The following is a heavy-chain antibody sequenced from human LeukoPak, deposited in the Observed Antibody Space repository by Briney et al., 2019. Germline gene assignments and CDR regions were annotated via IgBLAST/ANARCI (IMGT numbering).Heavy chain of an antibody. CDR2: ISSSGSTI. CDR3: ARVGVLYYYDSTGYYY. J-gene: IGHJ4*02. Sequence: GGSLRRSCTASDFTFSSYEMNWVRQAPGKGLEWVAYISSSGSTIHYADSVKGRFTISRDNAERSLYLQMNSLRAEDTAVYYCARVGVLYYYDSTGYYYWGQGTLVTVSS. D-gene: IGHD3-22*01. V-gene: IGHV3-48*03. CDR1: DFTFSSYE.